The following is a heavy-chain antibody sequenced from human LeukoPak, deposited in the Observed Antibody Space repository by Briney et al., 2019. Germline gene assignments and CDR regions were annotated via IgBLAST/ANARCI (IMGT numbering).Heavy chain of an antibody. CDR2: ISTSGSNI. J-gene: IGHJ4*02. CDR3: ARGVYDSSGYYQY. CDR1: GFTFSSYA. V-gene: IGHV3-21*05. D-gene: IGHD3-22*01. Sequence: GGSLRLSCAASGFTFSSYAMSWVRQAPGKGLEWVSYISTSGSNIYYADSVKGRFTISRDNGKSSLYLQMNSLRAEDTAVYYCARGVYDSSGYYQYWAQGTLVTVSS.